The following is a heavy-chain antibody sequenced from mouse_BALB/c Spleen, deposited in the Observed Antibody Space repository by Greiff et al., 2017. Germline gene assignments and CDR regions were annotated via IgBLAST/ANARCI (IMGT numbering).Heavy chain of an antibody. CDR2: ISDGGSYT. V-gene: IGHV5-4*02. CDR3: ARDPGTKFAFFDY. Sequence: EVKLVESGGGLVKPGGSLKLSCAASGFTFSDYYMYWVRQTPEKRLEWVATISDGGSYTYYPDSVKGRFTISRDNAKNNLYLQMSSLKSEDTAMYYCARDPGTKFAFFDYWGQGTTLTVSS. CDR1: GFTFSDYY. D-gene: IGHD3-3*01. J-gene: IGHJ2*01.